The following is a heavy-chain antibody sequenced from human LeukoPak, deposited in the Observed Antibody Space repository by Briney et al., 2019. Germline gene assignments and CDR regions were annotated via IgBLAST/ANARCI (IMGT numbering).Heavy chain of an antibody. CDR3: ARDGRYCSSTSCYSW. CDR2: IISSSSYI. D-gene: IGHD2-2*01. Sequence: GGSLRLSCAASGFTFSSYSMNWVRQAPGKGLEWVSSIISSSSYIYYADSVKGRFTISRDNAKNSLYLQMNSLRAEDTAVYYCARDGRYCSSTSCYSWWGQGTLVTVSS. J-gene: IGHJ4*02. V-gene: IGHV3-21*01. CDR1: GFTFSSYS.